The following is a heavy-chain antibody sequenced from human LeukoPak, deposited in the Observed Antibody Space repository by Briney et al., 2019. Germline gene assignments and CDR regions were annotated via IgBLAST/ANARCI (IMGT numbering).Heavy chain of an antibody. Sequence: PGGSLRLSCAASGFTFTTHWMNRVRQAPGGGLEWLANIKPDGSDKYYVDSVMGRFTISRDNAKNLVYLQMNSLRTEDTAVYYCSGRSGFSSIYWGQGTLVTVSS. CDR2: IKPDGSDK. CDR1: GFTFTTHW. CDR3: SGRSGFSSIY. V-gene: IGHV3-7*01. D-gene: IGHD6-19*01. J-gene: IGHJ4*02.